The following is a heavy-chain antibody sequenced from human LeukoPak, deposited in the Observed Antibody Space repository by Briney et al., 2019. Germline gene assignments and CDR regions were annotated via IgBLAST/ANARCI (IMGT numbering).Heavy chain of an antibody. J-gene: IGHJ3*02. CDR3: ARDLAGRRHPIDAFDI. CDR1: GGTFKSYA. Sequence: SVKVSCKASGGTFKSYAISWVRQAPGQGLEWMGRIIPILGIANYAQKFQGRVTITADKSTSTAYMELSSLRSEDTAVYYCARDLAGRRHPIDAFDIWGQGTMVTVSS. CDR2: IIPILGIA. V-gene: IGHV1-69*04.